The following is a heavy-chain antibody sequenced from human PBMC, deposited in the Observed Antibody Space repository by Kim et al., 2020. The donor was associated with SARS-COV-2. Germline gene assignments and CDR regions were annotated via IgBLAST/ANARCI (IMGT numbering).Heavy chain of an antibody. D-gene: IGHD6-13*01. Sequence: SETLSLTCTVSGGSISSGGYYWSWIRQHPGKGLEWIGYIYYSGRTYYNPSLKSRVTISVDTTKNQFSLKLSSVTAADTAVYYCARERKRGIAGYNWFDPWGQGTLVTVSS. V-gene: IGHV4-31*03. J-gene: IGHJ5*02. CDR1: GGSISSGGYY. CDR2: IYYSGRT. CDR3: ARERKRGIAGYNWFDP.